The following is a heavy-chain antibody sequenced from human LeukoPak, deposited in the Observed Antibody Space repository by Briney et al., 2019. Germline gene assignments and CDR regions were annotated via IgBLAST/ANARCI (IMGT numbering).Heavy chain of an antibody. D-gene: IGHD5-18*01. J-gene: IGHJ4*02. V-gene: IGHV3-11*01. CDR2: ISSSGSTI. CDR1: GFTFSDHY. CDR3: AREYNYCSLGKGGYYFDY. Sequence: PGGSLRLSCAASGFTFSDHYMSWIRQAPGKGLEWVSYISSSGSTIYYADSVKDRFTISRDNAKNSLYLQLNSLRAEDTAVYYCAREYNYCSLGKGGYYFDYWGQGTLVTVSS.